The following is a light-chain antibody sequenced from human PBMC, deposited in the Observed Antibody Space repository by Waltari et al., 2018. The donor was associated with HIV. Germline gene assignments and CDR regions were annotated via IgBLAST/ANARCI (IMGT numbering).Light chain of an antibody. CDR2: LAS. V-gene: IGKV1-39*01. Sequence: DIQMTQSPSSLSASVGDRVTITCRASQSISNSVNWYQQKPGRAPNLLIYLASSLEGGGPSRFSGSGSGTDFTLTISSLQPEDFATYYCQQSVIAPFTFGPGTKVDI. CDR3: QQSVIAPFT. J-gene: IGKJ3*01. CDR1: QSISNS.